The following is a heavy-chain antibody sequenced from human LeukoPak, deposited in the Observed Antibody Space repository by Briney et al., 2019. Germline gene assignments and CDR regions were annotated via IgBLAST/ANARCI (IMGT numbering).Heavy chain of an antibody. J-gene: IGHJ4*02. D-gene: IGHD2-8*01. CDR1: GGTFSSYA. V-gene: IGHV1-69*05. CDR2: IIPIFGTA. CDR3: ARATYRYCTNGVCYIAPDY. Sequence: GASVKVSCKASGGTFSSYAISWVRQAPGQGLEWMGGIIPIFGTANYAQKFQGRVTITTDESTSTAYMELSSLRSEDTAVYYCARATYRYCTNGVCYIAPDYWGQGTLVTVSS.